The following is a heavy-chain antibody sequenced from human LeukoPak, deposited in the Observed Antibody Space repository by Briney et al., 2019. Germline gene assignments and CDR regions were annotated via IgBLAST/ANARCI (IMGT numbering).Heavy chain of an antibody. D-gene: IGHD2-21*02. CDR2: IYPGDSDT. Sequence: HGESLKISCKASGYSFTTYWIAWVRQMPGKGLEWMGIIYPGDSDTRYSPSFQGQVTISADKSISTAYLQWSSLRAEDTAVYYCASDVVVTAIHDAFDIWGQGTMVTVSS. CDR3: ASDVVVTAIHDAFDI. J-gene: IGHJ3*02. V-gene: IGHV5-51*01. CDR1: GYSFTTYW.